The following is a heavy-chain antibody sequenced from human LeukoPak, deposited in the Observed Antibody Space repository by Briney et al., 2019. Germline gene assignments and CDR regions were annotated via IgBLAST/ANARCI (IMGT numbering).Heavy chain of an antibody. Sequence: PSETLSLTCSVSGGSTSVRNYNWGWIRHPPGQGLEWIGNIDDAGTTHYFPSLRSRVTISRDTPNNQFSLKLSSVTAADTAVYYCARGSSYMDVWGKGTAVTVSS. CDR3: ARGSSYMDV. CDR1: GGSTSVRNYN. V-gene: IGHV4-39*07. CDR2: IDDAGTT. J-gene: IGHJ6*03. D-gene: IGHD3-10*01.